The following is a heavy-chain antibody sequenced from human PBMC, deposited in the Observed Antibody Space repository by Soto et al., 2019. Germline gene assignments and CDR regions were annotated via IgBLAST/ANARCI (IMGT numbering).Heavy chain of an antibody. CDR1: GGSISSSSYY. V-gene: IGHV4-39*01. CDR3: ARKIVGDTIGGWFDP. CDR2: IYYSGST. J-gene: IGHJ5*02. Sequence: PSETLSLTCTVSGGSISSSSYYWGWIRQPPGKGLEWIGSIYYSGSTYYNPSLKSRVTISVDTSKNQFSLKLSSVTAAGTAVYYCARKIVGDTIGGWFDPWGQGTLVTVSS. D-gene: IGHD1-26*01.